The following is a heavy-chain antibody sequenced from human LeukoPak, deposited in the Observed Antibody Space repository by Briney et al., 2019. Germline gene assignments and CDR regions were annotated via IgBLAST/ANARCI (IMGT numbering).Heavy chain of an antibody. V-gene: IGHV3-23*01. Sequence: GGSLRLSCAASGFTFSSYAMSWVRQAPGKGLEWVSAISGSGGSTYYADSVKGRFTITRDNSKNTLYLQMNSLRAEDTAVYYCAKDGRYSSSWCDYWGQGTLVTVSS. CDR3: AKDGRYSSSWCDY. CDR2: ISGSGGST. J-gene: IGHJ4*02. D-gene: IGHD6-13*01. CDR1: GFTFSSYA.